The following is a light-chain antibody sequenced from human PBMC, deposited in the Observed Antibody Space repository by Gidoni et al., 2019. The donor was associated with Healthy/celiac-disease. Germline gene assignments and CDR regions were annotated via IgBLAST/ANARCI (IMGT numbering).Light chain of an antibody. CDR1: QSVSSN. Sequence: ELVMTQSPATLSVSPGERATLSCRASQSVSSNLAWYQQKPGQAPRLLIYGASTRATGIPARFSGSGSGTEFTLTISSLQSEYFAVYYCQQYNNWPLWTFGQGTKVEIK. J-gene: IGKJ1*01. CDR2: GAS. CDR3: QQYNNWPLWT. V-gene: IGKV3-15*01.